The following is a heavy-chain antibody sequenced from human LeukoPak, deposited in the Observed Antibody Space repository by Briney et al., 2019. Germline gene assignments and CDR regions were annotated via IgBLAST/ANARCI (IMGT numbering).Heavy chain of an antibody. CDR1: GGSISSDY. CDR3: ARRTPYGAHIFDY. D-gene: IGHD4-17*01. CDR2: IYYSGST. Sequence: SETLSLTCTVSGGSISSDYWNWIRQPPGKGLEWIGYIYYSGSTNYNPSLKSRATISVDTSKKQFSLNLRSVTAADTAVYYCARRTPYGAHIFDYWGQGTLVTVSS. J-gene: IGHJ4*02. V-gene: IGHV4-59*01.